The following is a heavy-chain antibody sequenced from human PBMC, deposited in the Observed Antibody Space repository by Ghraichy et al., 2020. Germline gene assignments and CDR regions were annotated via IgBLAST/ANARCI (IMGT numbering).Heavy chain of an antibody. Sequence: GGSLRLSCAASGLTFSTYGMHWVRQAPGKGLEWVAVIWYDGSNKYYADSVKGRFTISRDNSKNTLYLQMNSLRAEDTAVYYCARDRSGWSAFDIWGQGTMVTVSS. CDR1: GLTFSTYG. CDR2: IWYDGSNK. J-gene: IGHJ3*02. V-gene: IGHV3-33*01. CDR3: ARDRSGWSAFDI. D-gene: IGHD6-19*01.